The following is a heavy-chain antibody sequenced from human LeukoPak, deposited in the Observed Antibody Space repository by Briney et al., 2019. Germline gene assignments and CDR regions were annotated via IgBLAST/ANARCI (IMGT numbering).Heavy chain of an antibody. V-gene: IGHV1-24*01. CDR2: FDPEEGET. CDR1: GYTLTELS. J-gene: IGHJ4*02. CDR3: ATGGPGTAAGGYYFDY. D-gene: IGHD6-13*01. Sequence: GASVKVSFKVSGYTLTELSMHWVRQAPGKGREWMGGFDPEEGETIYAQKFQGRVTMTEDTSTDTAYMELGSLRSEDTAVYYCATGGPGTAAGGYYFDYWGQGTLVTVSS.